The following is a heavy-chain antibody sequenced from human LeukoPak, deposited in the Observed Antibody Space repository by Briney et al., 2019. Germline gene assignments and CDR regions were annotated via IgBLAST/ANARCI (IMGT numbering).Heavy chain of an antibody. CDR3: AVYCSSTSCYGKFDY. J-gene: IGHJ4*02. Sequence: SETLSLTCTVSGGSIDTYYWSWIRQSPGKGLEMIGYIYYSGSTNYNPSLKSRVTISVDTSKNQFSLKLSSVTAADTAVYYCAVYCSSTSCYGKFDYWGQGTLVTVSS. D-gene: IGHD2-2*01. V-gene: IGHV4-59*01. CDR2: IYYSGST. CDR1: GGSIDTYY.